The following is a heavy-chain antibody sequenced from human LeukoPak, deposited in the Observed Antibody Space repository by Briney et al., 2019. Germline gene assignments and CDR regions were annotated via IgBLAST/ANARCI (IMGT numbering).Heavy chain of an antibody. D-gene: IGHD3-10*01. CDR2: IFYSGST. V-gene: IGHV4-39*07. Sequence: PSETLSLTCTVSGGSISTSNYYWGWIRQPPGKGLEWIGNIFYSGSTYYSPSLKSRVTVSLDTSRNQFSLKLNSVTAADTAVYYCAKDRNRLWFGELMSHYMDVWGKGTTVTISS. CDR1: GGSISTSNYY. J-gene: IGHJ6*03. CDR3: AKDRNRLWFGELMSHYMDV.